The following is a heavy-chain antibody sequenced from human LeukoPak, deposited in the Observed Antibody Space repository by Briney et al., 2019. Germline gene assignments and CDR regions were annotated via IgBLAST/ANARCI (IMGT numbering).Heavy chain of an antibody. CDR2: IKTDGSLI. CDR3: ARDLNWETY. J-gene: IGHJ4*02. CDR1: GFTFSSYW. Sequence: GGSLRLSCVASGFTFSSYWMTWVRQAPGKGLERVANIKTDGSLIYYVDSVKGRFTTSRDNAKNSLFLEMTRLRVEDTAVYYCARDLNWETYWGQGTLVSVSS. V-gene: IGHV3-7*01. D-gene: IGHD7-27*01.